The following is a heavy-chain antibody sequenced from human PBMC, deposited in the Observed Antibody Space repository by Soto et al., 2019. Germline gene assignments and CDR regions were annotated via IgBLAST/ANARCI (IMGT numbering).Heavy chain of an antibody. J-gene: IGHJ6*02. V-gene: IGHV5-51*01. CDR2: IYPGDSDT. CDR1: GYSFTNYW. CDR3: ARLANSGSYSNRMDV. Sequence: GESLKISCKGSGYSFTNYWIGWVRQMPGKGLEWMGIIYPGDSDTRYSPSFQGQVTISADKSISTAYLQWSSLKASDTAMYYCARLANSGSYSNRMDVWGQGTTVAVS. D-gene: IGHD1-26*01.